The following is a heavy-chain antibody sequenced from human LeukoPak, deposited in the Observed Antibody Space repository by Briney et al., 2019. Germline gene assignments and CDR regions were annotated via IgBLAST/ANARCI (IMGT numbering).Heavy chain of an antibody. V-gene: IGHV3-30*03. J-gene: IGHJ4*02. CDR2: ISYDGSNK. Sequence: GGPLRLSCAASGFTFSSYGMHWVRQAPGKGLEWVAVISYDGSNKYYADSVKGRFTISRDNSKNTLYLQMNSLRAEDTAVYYCAREYYYDSSGYYSIDYWGQGTLVTVSS. CDR3: AREYYYDSSGYYSIDY. D-gene: IGHD3-22*01. CDR1: GFTFSSYG.